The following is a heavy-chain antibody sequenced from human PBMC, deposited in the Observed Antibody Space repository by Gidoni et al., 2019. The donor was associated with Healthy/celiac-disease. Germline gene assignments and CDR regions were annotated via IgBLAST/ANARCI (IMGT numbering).Heavy chain of an antibody. CDR2: IIPSVGTA. CDR1: GGTFSSYA. CDR3: AREVGATKGNWFDP. J-gene: IGHJ5*02. V-gene: IGHV1-69*01. D-gene: IGHD1-26*01. Sequence: QVQLVQSVAEVKKPGSSVKVSCKASGGTFSSYAISWVRQAPGQGLEWMVGIIPSVGTANYAKKFQGRVTITADESTSTAHMELSSLRSEDTAVYYCAREVGATKGNWFDPWGQGTLVTVSS.